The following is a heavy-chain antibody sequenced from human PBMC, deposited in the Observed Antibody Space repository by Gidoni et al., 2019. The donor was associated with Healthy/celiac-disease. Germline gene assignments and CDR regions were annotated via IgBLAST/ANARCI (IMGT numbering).Heavy chain of an antibody. D-gene: IGHD6-13*01. CDR3: ARQSGQQAN. Sequence: QLQLQESGPGLVKPSETLSLTCTVSGGAISSSSYYWGWVRQPPGKGLEWIGSIYYSGSTYYTPSLKSLVTISVDTSKNQFSLKLSSVPAADTAVYYCARQSGQQANWGQGTLVTVSS. J-gene: IGHJ4*02. CDR2: IYYSGST. V-gene: IGHV4-39*01. CDR1: GGAISSSSYY.